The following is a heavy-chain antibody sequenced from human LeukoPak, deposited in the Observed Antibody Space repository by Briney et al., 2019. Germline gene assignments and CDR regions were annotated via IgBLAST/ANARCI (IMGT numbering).Heavy chain of an antibody. CDR3: ARDAAEYSSGWYGVFDY. Sequence: PGRSLRLSCAASGFTFSSYGMHWVRQAPGKGLEWVAVISYDGSNKYYADSVKGRFTISRDNAKNSLYLQMNSLRAEDTAVYYCARDAAEYSSGWYGVFDYWGQGTLVTVSS. V-gene: IGHV3-30*03. J-gene: IGHJ4*02. CDR1: GFTFSSYG. D-gene: IGHD6-19*01. CDR2: ISYDGSNK.